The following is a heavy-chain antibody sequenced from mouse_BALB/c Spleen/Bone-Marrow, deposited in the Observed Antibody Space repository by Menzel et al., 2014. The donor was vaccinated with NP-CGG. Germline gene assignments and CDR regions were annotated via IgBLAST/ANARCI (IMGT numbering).Heavy chain of an antibody. J-gene: IGHJ4*01. CDR2: IAPGSGST. Sequence: DLVKPGASVKLSCKASGYTFTSYWINWIKQRPGQGLEWIGRIAPGSGSTYYDEMFKGKATLTVDTSSSTAYIQLSSLSSEDSAVYFCARSYYGRAMDYWVQGTSVTVSS. V-gene: IGHV1S41*01. CDR1: GYTFTSYW. D-gene: IGHD1-1*01. CDR3: ARSYYGRAMDY.